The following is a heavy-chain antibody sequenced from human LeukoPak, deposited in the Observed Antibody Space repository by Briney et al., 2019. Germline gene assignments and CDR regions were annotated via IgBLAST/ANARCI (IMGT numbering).Heavy chain of an antibody. V-gene: IGHV3-23*01. CDR2: ISGSDGST. Sequence: PGGSLRLSCAASGFTFSSYAMSWVRQAPGKGLEWVSAISGSDGSTYYADSVKGRFTISRDNSKNTLYLQMNSLRAEDTAVYYCAKPIEFGYSYSFDYWGQGTLVTVSS. CDR3: AKPIEFGYSYSFDY. D-gene: IGHD5-18*01. CDR1: GFTFSSYA. J-gene: IGHJ4*02.